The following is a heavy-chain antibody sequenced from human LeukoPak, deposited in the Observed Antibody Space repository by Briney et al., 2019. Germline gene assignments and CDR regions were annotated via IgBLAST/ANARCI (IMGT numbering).Heavy chain of an antibody. D-gene: IGHD1-26*01. CDR1: GFTFSNYG. CDR3: AKDLSSMVGAKIFDY. V-gene: IGHV3-30*02. J-gene: IGHJ4*02. CDR2: IRYDGTNK. Sequence: GGSLRLSCAASGFTFSNYGMHWVRQAPGKGLEWVAFIRYDGTNKYYADSVKGRFTISRDNSKNTLYLQMNSLRAEDTAVYSCAKDLSSMVGAKIFDYWGQGTLVTVSS.